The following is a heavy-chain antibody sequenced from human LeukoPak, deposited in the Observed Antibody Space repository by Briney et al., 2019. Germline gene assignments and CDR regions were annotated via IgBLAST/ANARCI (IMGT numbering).Heavy chain of an antibody. Sequence: PGGSLRLSCAASGFTFSSYAMSWVRQAPGKGLEWVSAISGSGGSTDYADSVKGRFTISKDNSKNTLYLQMNSLRAEGTAVYYCAKVIDVAMNIFDYWGQGTLVTVSS. V-gene: IGHV3-23*01. CDR3: AKVIDVAMNIFDY. J-gene: IGHJ4*02. D-gene: IGHD2/OR15-2a*01. CDR2: ISGSGGST. CDR1: GFTFSSYA.